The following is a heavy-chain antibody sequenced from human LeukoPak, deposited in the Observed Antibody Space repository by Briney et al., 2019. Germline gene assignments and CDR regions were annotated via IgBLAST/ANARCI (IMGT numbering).Heavy chain of an antibody. CDR2: IYPGDSDT. Sequence: GESLKISCKGSGYIFTNYWIGWVRQMPGKGLDWMGIIYPGDSDTTYSPSFQGQVTISADKSVTTAYLQWSSLKASDTAMYYCARHLSSGGNSPVDYWGQGTLVTVSS. CDR1: GYIFTNYW. D-gene: IGHD4-23*01. J-gene: IGHJ4*02. V-gene: IGHV5-51*01. CDR3: ARHLSSGGNSPVDY.